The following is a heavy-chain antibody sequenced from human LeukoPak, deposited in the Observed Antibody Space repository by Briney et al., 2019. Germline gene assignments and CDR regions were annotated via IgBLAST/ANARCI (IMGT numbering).Heavy chain of an antibody. V-gene: IGHV4-59*01. CDR1: GGSISSYY. J-gene: IGHJ4*02. CDR3: AKTHSHFPPYFDY. D-gene: IGHD4-11*01. Sequence: SETLSLTCTVSGGSISSYYWSWIRQPPGKGLEWIGYIYYSGSTNYNPSLKSRVTISVDTSKNQFSLKLSSVTAADTAVYYCAKTHSHFPPYFDYWGQGTLVIVSS. CDR2: IYYSGST.